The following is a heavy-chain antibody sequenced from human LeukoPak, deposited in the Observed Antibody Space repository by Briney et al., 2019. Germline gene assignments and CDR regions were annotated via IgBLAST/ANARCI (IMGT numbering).Heavy chain of an antibody. CDR2: ISAYNGNT. D-gene: IGHD6-19*01. CDR3: ARETSSGWSNHYYYGMDV. Sequence: ASVKVSCKASGYTFTSYGISWVRQAPGQGLEWMGWISAYNGNTNYAQKLQGRVTMTTDTSTSTAYMELRSLRSDDTAVYYCARETSSGWSNHYYYGMDVWGQGTTVTVSS. CDR1: GYTFTSYG. V-gene: IGHV1-18*01. J-gene: IGHJ6*02.